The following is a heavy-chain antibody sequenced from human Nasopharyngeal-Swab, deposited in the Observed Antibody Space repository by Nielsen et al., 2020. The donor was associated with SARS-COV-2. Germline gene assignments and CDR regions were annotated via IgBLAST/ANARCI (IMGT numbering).Heavy chain of an antibody. V-gene: IGHV3-30-3*01. CDR3: ARGIIAAAEY. J-gene: IGHJ4*02. Sequence: GGSLRLSCAASGFTFTSYDIHWVRQAPGKGLEWVAVISYDGSTKYYADSVKGRFTVSRDNSKNTLYLQMNSLRAEDPAVYYCARGIIAAAEYWGQGTPVTVSS. D-gene: IGHD6-13*01. CDR2: ISYDGSTK. CDR1: GFTFTSYD.